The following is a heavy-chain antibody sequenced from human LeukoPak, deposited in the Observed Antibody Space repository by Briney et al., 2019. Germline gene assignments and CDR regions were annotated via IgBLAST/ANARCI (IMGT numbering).Heavy chain of an antibody. V-gene: IGHV3-11*04. D-gene: IGHD6-6*01. Sequence: GGSLRLSCAASGFTFSDYYMNRIRQAPGKGLEWLSYIGPSGNDINYADSVRGRFTISRDNAKNSLFLQMSSLTAEDTAVYYCVKMARLADNWGQGTLVTVSS. CDR1: GFTFSDYY. CDR3: VKMARLADN. CDR2: IGPSGNDI. J-gene: IGHJ4*02.